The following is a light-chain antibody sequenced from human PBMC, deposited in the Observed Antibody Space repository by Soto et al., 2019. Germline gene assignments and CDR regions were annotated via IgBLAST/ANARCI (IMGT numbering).Light chain of an antibody. Sequence: EIVLTQSPATLSLSPGERATLSCRASQSVSSYLAWYQQKPGQAPRLLIYDASNRATGIPARLSGSGSGTDFTLTISSLEPEDFAVYYCQQRGNWPRTFGQGTKVEIK. V-gene: IGKV3-11*01. CDR3: QQRGNWPRT. CDR2: DAS. J-gene: IGKJ1*01. CDR1: QSVSSY.